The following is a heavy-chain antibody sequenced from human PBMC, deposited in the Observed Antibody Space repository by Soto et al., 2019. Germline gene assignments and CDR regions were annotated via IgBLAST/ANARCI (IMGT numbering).Heavy chain of an antibody. V-gene: IGHV4-59*08. D-gene: IGHD3-10*01. Sequence: SETLSLTCTVSGGSISSYYWSWIRQPPGKGLEWIGYIYYSGSTNYNPSLKSRVTISVDTSKNQFSLKLSSVTAADTAVYYCARHITKVRGVIINYMDVWGKGTTVTVSS. CDR2: IYYSGST. CDR3: ARHITKVRGVIINYMDV. J-gene: IGHJ6*03. CDR1: GGSISSYY.